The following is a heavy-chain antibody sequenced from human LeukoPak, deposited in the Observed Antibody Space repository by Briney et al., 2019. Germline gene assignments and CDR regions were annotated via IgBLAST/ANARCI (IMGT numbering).Heavy chain of an antibody. Sequence: PGGSLRLSCAASGFTFSSYAMRWVRQAPGKGLEWDSTINGGGVNTHYADSAGGRFTISRDNSKNTLFLQMNSLRDEDTAVYYCAKFVGATTPSFDYWGQGTLVTVSS. CDR3: AKFVGATTPSFDY. CDR1: GFTFSSYA. V-gene: IGHV3-23*01. J-gene: IGHJ4*02. CDR2: INGGGVNT. D-gene: IGHD1-26*01.